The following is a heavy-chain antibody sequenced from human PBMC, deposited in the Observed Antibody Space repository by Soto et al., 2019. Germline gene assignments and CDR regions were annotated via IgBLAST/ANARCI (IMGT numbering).Heavy chain of an antibody. D-gene: IGHD5-18*01. CDR1: GFPFSSYG. J-gene: IGHJ4*02. CDR3: ARARGNNYALEY. V-gene: IGHV3-33*01. CDR2: LWYDGSNK. Sequence: GGSLSLSCAASGFPFSSYGMHWVRQAPGKGLEWVAGLWYDGSNKNYADSVKGRFTISRDNSKNMLYLQMNSLRAEDTAVYYCARARGNNYALEYWGQGTQVTV.